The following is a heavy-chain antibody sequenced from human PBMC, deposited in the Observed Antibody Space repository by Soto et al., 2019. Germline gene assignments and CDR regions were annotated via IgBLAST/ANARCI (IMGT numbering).Heavy chain of an antibody. CDR2: IYYSGST. Sequence: PSETLSLTCTVSGGSISSSSYYWGWIRQPQGKGLEWIGSIYYSGSTYYNPSLKSRVTISVDTSKNQFSLKLSSVTAADTAVYYCARQIRIQRNLDYWGQGTLVTVSS. V-gene: IGHV4-39*01. J-gene: IGHJ4*02. CDR3: ARQIRIQRNLDY. CDR1: GGSISSSSYY. D-gene: IGHD5-18*01.